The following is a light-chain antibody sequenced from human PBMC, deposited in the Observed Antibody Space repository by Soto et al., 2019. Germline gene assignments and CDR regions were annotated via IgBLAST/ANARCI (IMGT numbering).Light chain of an antibody. CDR3: QQYNSWPLT. CDR1: QSVDSN. J-gene: IGKJ4*01. CDR2: GAS. Sequence: EILMTQSPATLSVSPGERATLSCRASQSVDSNLAWYQQKPGQAPRLLIYGASTRATGISARFSGSGSGTEFTLTISSLQSEDFAVYYCQQYNSWPLTFGGGTKVDIK. V-gene: IGKV3-15*01.